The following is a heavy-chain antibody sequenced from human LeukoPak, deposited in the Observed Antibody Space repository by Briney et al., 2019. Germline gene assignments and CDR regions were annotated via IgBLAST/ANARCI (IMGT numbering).Heavy chain of an antibody. V-gene: IGHV4-34*01. D-gene: IGHD2-2*01. CDR1: GGSFSDYY. CDR2: INHSGST. J-gene: IGHJ5*02. Sequence: PSETLSLTCAVYGGSFSDYYWSWIRQPPGKGLEWIGEINHSGSTNYNPSLKSRVTISVDTSKNQFSLKVSSVTAADTAVYYCARDACTITTCSGAPFDPWGQGTLVTVSS. CDR3: ARDACTITTCSGAPFDP.